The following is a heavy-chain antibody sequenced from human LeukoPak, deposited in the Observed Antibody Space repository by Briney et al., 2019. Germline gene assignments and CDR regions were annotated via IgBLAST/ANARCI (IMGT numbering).Heavy chain of an antibody. D-gene: IGHD2-15*01. Sequence: SETLSLTCTVSGGSISSYYWSWIRQPAGKGLEWIGRIYTSGSTNYNPSLKSRVTISVDKSKNQFSLKLSSVTAADTAVYYCARDTAGYCSGGSCYPNWFDPWGRGTLVTVSS. CDR3: ARDTAGYCSGGSCYPNWFDP. CDR2: IYTSGST. V-gene: IGHV4-4*07. J-gene: IGHJ5*02. CDR1: GGSISSYY.